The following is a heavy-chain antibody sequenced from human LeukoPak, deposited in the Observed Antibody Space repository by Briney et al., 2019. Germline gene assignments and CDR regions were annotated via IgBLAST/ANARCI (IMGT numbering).Heavy chain of an antibody. Sequence: GGSLRLSCAASGFTFSSYWMSWVRQAPGKGLEWVANIEQDGSEKYYVDSVKGRFTISRDNAKNSLYLQMNSLRAEDTAVYYCARAMVRGVKIFDYWGQGTLVTVSS. V-gene: IGHV3-7*01. CDR1: GFTFSSYW. J-gene: IGHJ4*02. CDR3: ARAMVRGVKIFDY. CDR2: IEQDGSEK. D-gene: IGHD3-10*01.